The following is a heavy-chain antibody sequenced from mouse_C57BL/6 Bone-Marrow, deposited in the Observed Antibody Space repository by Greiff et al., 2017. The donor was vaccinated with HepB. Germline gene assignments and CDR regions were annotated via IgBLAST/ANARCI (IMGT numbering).Heavy chain of an antibody. J-gene: IGHJ4*01. CDR1: GYTFTSYW. Sequence: VQLQQPGAELVKPGASVKLSCKASGYTFTSYWMHWVKRRPGQGLEWIGMIHPNSGSTNYNEKFKSKATLTVDKSSSTAYMQLSSLTSEDSAVYYCARILRRGAMDYWGQGTSVTVSS. D-gene: IGHD2-12*01. V-gene: IGHV1-64*01. CDR2: IHPNSGST. CDR3: ARILRRGAMDY.